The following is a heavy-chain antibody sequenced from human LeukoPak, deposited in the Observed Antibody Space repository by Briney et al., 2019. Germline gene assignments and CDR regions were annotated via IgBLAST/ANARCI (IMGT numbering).Heavy chain of an antibody. Sequence: KTSETLSLTCTVSGGSISSSSYYWGWIRQPPGKGLEWIGSIYYSGSTYYNPSLKSRVTISVDTSKNQFSLKLSSVTAADTAVYYCARGDGEGVVYYYGSGSQYYFDYWGQGTLVTVSS. CDR1: GGSISSSSYY. V-gene: IGHV4-39*07. CDR3: ARGDGEGVVYYYGSGSQYYFDY. CDR2: IYYSGST. J-gene: IGHJ4*02. D-gene: IGHD3-10*01.